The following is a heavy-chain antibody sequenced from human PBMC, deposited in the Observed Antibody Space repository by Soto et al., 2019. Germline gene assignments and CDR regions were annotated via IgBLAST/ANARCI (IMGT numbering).Heavy chain of an antibody. Sequence: QVQLVQSGAEVKKPGASVKVSCEASGYTFIDYYMHWVRQAPGQVFEWMGRISPKSGGTNYAQKFQGRVTMTWDTSHNTAYMELSSLMSEDTAVYYCARPPGYISDWYSLDLWGQGTLVTVSS. CDR2: ISPKSGGT. V-gene: IGHV1-2*02. CDR3: ARPPGYISDWYSLDL. CDR1: GYTFIDYY. D-gene: IGHD6-19*01. J-gene: IGHJ5*02.